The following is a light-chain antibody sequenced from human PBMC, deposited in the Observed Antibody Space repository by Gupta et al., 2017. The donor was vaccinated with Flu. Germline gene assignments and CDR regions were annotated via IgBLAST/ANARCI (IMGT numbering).Light chain of an antibody. V-gene: IGKV1-39*01. Sequence: DIQMTQSPSSLSASVGDRVTITCRASQSVSGFLNWYQQKPGKAPKLLIYAASALQSGVPPRFSGSGSVTDFTLTISSLQPEDFATYYCQQSKNTPRTFGQGTKVEIK. CDR3: QQSKNTPRT. CDR2: AAS. J-gene: IGKJ1*01. CDR1: QSVSGF.